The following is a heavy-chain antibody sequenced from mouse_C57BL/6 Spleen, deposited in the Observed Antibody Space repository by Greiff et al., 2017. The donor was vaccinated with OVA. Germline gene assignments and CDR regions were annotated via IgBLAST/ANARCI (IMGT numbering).Heavy chain of an antibody. D-gene: IGHD1-1*01. CDR1: GFSLTSYG. V-gene: IGHV2-6-1*01. J-gene: IGHJ4*01. CDR3: ARHYYGRAYAMDY. CDR2: IWSDGST. Sequence: QVQLKESGPGLVAPSPSLSITCTVSGFSLTSYGVHWVRQPPGKGLEWLVVIWSDGSTTYYSALNSRLSISKDNSKNQVFLKMNSLQTDDTAMYYCARHYYGRAYAMDYWGQGTSVTVSS.